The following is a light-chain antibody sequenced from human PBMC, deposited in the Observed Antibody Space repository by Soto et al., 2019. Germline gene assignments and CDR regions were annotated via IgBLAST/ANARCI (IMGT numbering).Light chain of an antibody. CDR1: QSISSW. V-gene: IGKV1-5*01. Sequence: DIQMTQSPSTLSASVGDRFTITFRSSQSISSWLAWYQQKPGKAPKLLIYDASSLESGVPSRFSGSGSGTEFTLTISSLQPDDFATYYCQQYNSYSSWTFGQGTKVDI. CDR2: DAS. CDR3: QQYNSYSSWT. J-gene: IGKJ1*01.